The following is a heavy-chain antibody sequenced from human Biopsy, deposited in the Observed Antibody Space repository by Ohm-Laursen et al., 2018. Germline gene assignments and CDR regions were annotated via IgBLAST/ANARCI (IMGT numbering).Heavy chain of an antibody. CDR1: GESSSGYF. CDR2: INQSGST. D-gene: IGHD5-12*01. V-gene: IGHV4-34*01. CDR3: ARGSGYFKLDV. Sequence: PSQTLSLTCAVNGESSSGYFWNWIRQPPGKGLEWIGEINQSGSTKYNPSLKRRAALSADSSNSQFSLRPPSVTAADTAIYYCARGSGYFKLDVWGQGTTVTVSS. J-gene: IGHJ6*02.